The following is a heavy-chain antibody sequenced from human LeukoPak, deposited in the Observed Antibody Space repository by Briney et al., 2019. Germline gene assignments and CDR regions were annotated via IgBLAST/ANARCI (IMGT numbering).Heavy chain of an antibody. CDR1: GGSISSGGYY. Sequence: SETLSLTCTVSGGSISSGGYYWSWIRQHPGKGLEWIGYIYYSGSTYYNPSLKSRVTISVDTSKNQFSLKLSSVTAADTAVYYCASSTSCYPGGGCNWFDPWGQGTLVTVSS. D-gene: IGHD2-2*01. J-gene: IGHJ5*02. V-gene: IGHV4-31*03. CDR2: IYYSGST. CDR3: ASSTSCYPGGGCNWFDP.